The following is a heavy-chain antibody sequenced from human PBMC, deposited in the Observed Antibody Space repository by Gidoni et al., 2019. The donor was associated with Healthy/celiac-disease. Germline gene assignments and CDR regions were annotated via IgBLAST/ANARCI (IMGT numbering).Heavy chain of an antibody. V-gene: IGHV5-10-1*03. Sequence: EVQLVQSGAEVKQPGESLRISCKGSGYSFTSYWISWVRQMPGKGLEWMGRIDPSDSYTNYSPSFQGHVTISADKSISTAYLQWSSLKASDTAMYYCARHDSAPHIVATIRDGAYWYFDLWGRGTLVTVSS. CDR2: IDPSDSYT. J-gene: IGHJ2*01. CDR3: ARHDSAPHIVATIRDGAYWYFDL. CDR1: GYSFTSYW. D-gene: IGHD5-12*01.